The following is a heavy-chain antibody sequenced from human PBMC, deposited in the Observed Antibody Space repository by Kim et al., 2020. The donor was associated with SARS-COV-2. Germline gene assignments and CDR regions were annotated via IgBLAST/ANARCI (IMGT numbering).Heavy chain of an antibody. CDR3: AKQHNSGWGHYYYGMDV. V-gene: IGHV3-43*01. CDR2: ISWDGGST. J-gene: IGHJ6*02. CDR1: GFTFDDYT. D-gene: IGHD6-19*01. Sequence: GGSLRLSFAASGFTFDDYTMHWVRQAPGKGLEWVSLISWDGGSTYYADSVKGRFTISRDNSKNSLYLQMNSLRTEDTALYYCAKQHNSGWGHYYYGMDVWGQGTTVTVSS.